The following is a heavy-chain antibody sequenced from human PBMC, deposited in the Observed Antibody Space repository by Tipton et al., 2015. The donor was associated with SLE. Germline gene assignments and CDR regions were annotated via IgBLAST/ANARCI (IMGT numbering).Heavy chain of an antibody. D-gene: IGHD5-24*01. J-gene: IGHJ4*02. V-gene: IGHV4-59*01. CDR2: IYYSGRT. CDR3: ARGEMATMGFDY. Sequence: GLVKPSETLSLTCTVSGGSIRSDYWNWIRQPPGKGLEWIGYIYYSGRTNYNPSLKSRVTISVDTSKNQFSLKLSSVTAADTAVYYCARGEMATMGFDYWGQGTLVTVSS. CDR1: GGSIRSDY.